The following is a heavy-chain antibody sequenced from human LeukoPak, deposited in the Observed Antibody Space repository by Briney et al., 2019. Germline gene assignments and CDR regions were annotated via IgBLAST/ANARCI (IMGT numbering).Heavy chain of an antibody. CDR1: GYTFTGYC. CDR3: AREVRDYDFWSGRMDV. D-gene: IGHD3-3*01. CDR2: INPNSGGT. V-gene: IGHV1-2*02. J-gene: IGHJ6*03. Sequence: ASVKVSCKASGYTFTGYCMHWVRQAPGQGLEWMGWINPNSGGTNYAQKFQGRATMTRDTSISTAYMELSRLRSDDTAVYYCAREVRDYDFWSGRMDVWGKGTTVTVSS.